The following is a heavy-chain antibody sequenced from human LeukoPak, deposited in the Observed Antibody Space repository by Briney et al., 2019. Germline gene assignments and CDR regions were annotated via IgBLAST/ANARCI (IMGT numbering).Heavy chain of an antibody. D-gene: IGHD7-27*01. CDR3: ARGLTGDPLDY. J-gene: IGHJ4*02. CDR1: GGSISSGGYS. CDR2: IYHSGST. Sequence: PSQTLSLTCAVSGGSISSGGYSWSWIRQPPGKGLEWIGYIYHSGSTYYNPSLKSRVTISVDRSKNQFSLKLSSVTAADTAVYYCARGLTGDPLDYWGQGTLVTVSS. V-gene: IGHV4-30-2*01.